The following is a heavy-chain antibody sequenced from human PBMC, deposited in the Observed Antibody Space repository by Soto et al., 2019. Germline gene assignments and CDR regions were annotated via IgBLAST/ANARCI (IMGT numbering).Heavy chain of an antibody. D-gene: IGHD6-19*01. CDR2: INAGNGNT. CDR3: ARDSSGWYAY. V-gene: IGHV1-3*01. Sequence: QVQLVQSGAEVKKPGASVKVSCKASGYTFTSYAMHWVRQAPGQRLEWMGWINAGNGNTKYSQKFQGRVTITRDTSASTAYMELSSLRSEDTAVYYCARDSSGWYAYWGQGTLVTVSS. J-gene: IGHJ4*02. CDR1: GYTFTSYA.